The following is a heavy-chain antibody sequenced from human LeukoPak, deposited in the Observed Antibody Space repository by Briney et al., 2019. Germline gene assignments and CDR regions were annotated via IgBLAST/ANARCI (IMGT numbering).Heavy chain of an antibody. CDR3: ARGRGYSSGWYSH. CDR1: GGSFSGYY. V-gene: IGHV4-34*01. J-gene: IGHJ4*02. Sequence: SETLPLTCAVYGGSFSGYYWSWIRQPPGKGLEWIGEINHSGSTNYNPSLKSRVTISVDTSKDQFSLKLSSVTAADTAVYYCARGRGYSSGWYSHWGQGTLVTVSS. D-gene: IGHD6-19*01. CDR2: INHSGST.